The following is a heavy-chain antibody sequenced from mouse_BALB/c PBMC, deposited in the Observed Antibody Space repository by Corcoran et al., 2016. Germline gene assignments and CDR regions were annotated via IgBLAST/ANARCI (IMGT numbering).Heavy chain of an antibody. D-gene: IGHD2-2*01. CDR3: ARVWSRDYAMDY. J-gene: IGHJ4*01. CDR2: ILPGSGST. CDR1: GYTFSSYW. Sequence: QVQLQQSGAELMKPGASVKISCKATGYTFSSYWIEWVKQRPGHGLEWIGEILPGSGSTNYNEKFKGKATFTADTSSNTAYMQLSSLTSEDSAVYYCARVWSRDYAMDYWGQGTSVTVSS. V-gene: IGHV1-9*01.